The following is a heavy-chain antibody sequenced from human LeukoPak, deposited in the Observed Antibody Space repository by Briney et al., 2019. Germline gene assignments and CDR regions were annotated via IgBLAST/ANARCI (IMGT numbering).Heavy chain of an antibody. CDR3: ARGYCSGGSCYSVENWFDP. J-gene: IGHJ5*02. CDR2: INPNSGGT. V-gene: IGHV1-2*06. D-gene: IGHD2-15*01. Sequence: ASVKVSCKAAGYTFTGYYMFWVRQAPGQGLEWMGRINPNSGGTNYAQKFQGRVTLTRDTSISTAYMELSRLRSDDTAVYYCARGYCSGGSCYSVENWFDPWGQGTLVTVSS. CDR1: GYTFTGYY.